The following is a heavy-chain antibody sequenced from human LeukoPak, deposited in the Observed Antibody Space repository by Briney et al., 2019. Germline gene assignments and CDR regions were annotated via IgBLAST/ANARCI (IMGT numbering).Heavy chain of an antibody. D-gene: IGHD2-2*02. CDR2: IIPIFGTA. V-gene: IGHV1-69*05. CDR3: ARADTYCSSTSCYNGNDY. CDR1: GYTFTSYY. J-gene: IGHJ4*02. Sequence: APVKVSCKASGYTFTSYYMHWVRQAPGQGLEWMGGIIPIFGTANYAQKFQGRVTITTDESTSTAYMELSSLRSEDTAVYYCARADTYCSSTSCYNGNDYWGQGTLVTVSS.